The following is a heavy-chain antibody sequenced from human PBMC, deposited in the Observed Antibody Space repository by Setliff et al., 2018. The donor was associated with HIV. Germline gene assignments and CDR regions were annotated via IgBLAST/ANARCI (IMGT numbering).Heavy chain of an antibody. CDR1: GGGMRNFY. Sequence: SETLSLTCSVSGGGMRNFYWSWIRQAPGGKLEWIGHVHYSEIVDYSPSLRSRLTISAQTSKNQFSLTLTSVTAADTALYFCARVAKDSSLFSSSGPTYFDPWGHGILVTVSS. CDR2: VHYSEIV. V-gene: IGHV4-59*01. D-gene: IGHD3-10*01. CDR3: ARVAKDSSLFSSSGPTYFDP. J-gene: IGHJ5*02.